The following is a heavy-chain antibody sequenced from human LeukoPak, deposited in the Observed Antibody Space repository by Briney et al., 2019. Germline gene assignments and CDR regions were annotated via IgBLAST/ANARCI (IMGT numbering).Heavy chain of an antibody. CDR1: GFTFTYYA. CDR2: ISGSDGST. J-gene: IGHJ3*02. V-gene: IGHV3-23*01. D-gene: IGHD2-15*01. Sequence: GGSLRLSCAASGFTFTYYAMNWVRQAPGKGLEWVSAISGSDGSTYYADSVKGRFIISRDHSKNTLYLQMNSLRAEDTAVYYCARDRYCSGGNCYGDAFDIWGQGTMVTVSS. CDR3: ARDRYCSGGNCYGDAFDI.